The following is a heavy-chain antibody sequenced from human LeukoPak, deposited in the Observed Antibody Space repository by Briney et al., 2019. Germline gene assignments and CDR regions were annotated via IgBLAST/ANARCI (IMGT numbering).Heavy chain of an antibody. CDR1: GGSISSLSYY. J-gene: IGHJ4*02. CDR2: VYYSGST. CDR3: ARRPLGGYGYFDY. D-gene: IGHD5-12*01. Sequence: PSETLSLTCTVSGGSISSLSYYWGCTRQPPGKGLEWLGSVYYSGSTYNNPSLKSRVTISVATSKNQFCLKVSSVTAADTAVFYCARRPLGGYGYFDYWGQGTLVTVSS. V-gene: IGHV4-39*01.